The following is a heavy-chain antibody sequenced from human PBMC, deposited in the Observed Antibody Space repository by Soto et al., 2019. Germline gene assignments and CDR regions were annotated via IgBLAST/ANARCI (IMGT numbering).Heavy chain of an antibody. CDR3: ARDDYYDSSGHTPYYYYYGMDV. V-gene: IGHV3-7*01. CDR1: GFTFSSYW. Sequence: GGSLRLSCAASGFTFSSYWMSWVRQAPGKGLEWVANIKQDGSEKYYVDSVKGRFTISRDNAKNSLYLQMNSLRAEDTAVYYCARDDYYDSSGHTPYYYYYGMDVWGQGTTVT. D-gene: IGHD3-22*01. J-gene: IGHJ6*02. CDR2: IKQDGSEK.